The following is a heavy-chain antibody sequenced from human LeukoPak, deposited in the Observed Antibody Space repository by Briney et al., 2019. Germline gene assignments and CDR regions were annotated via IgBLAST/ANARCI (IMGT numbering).Heavy chain of an antibody. Sequence: GGSLRLSCADSAFTFSNAWMSWVRQAQGKGLERVGRIKSRFDGGTRDYAEPVKGRFSISRYDSSNTQFLQMNSMKTEETAIYYCATDRDLLRGWGQGTLVTVSS. CDR1: AFTFSNAW. J-gene: IGHJ4*02. CDR3: ATDRDLLRG. CDR2: IKSRFDGGTR. V-gene: IGHV3-15*01. D-gene: IGHD1-26*01.